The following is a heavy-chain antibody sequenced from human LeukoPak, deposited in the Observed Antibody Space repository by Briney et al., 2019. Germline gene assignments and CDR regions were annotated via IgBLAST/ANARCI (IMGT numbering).Heavy chain of an antibody. D-gene: IGHD3-22*01. CDR2: ISAYNGNT. CDR3: ARDRGYYYDSSGPSNWFDP. V-gene: IGHV1-18*01. J-gene: IGHJ5*02. CDR1: GGTFSSYA. Sequence: ASVKVSCKASGGTFSSYAISWVRQAPGQGLEWMGWISAYNGNTNYAQKLQGRVTMTTDTSMSTAYMELRSLRSDDTAVYYCARDRGYYYDSSGPSNWFDPWGQGTLVTVSS.